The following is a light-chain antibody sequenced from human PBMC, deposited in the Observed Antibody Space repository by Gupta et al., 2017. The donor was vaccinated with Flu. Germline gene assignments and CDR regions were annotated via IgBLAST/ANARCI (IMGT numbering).Light chain of an antibody. J-gene: IGLJ2*01. CDR3: EAWDDSLSGVV. Sequence: SSPNIGSNYVYWYQQFPGTAPKLLIYRNNKRPSGVPDRISGSKSGTSASLAISGLRSEDEADYYCEAWDDSLSGVVFGGGTRLTVL. V-gene: IGLV1-47*01. CDR1: SPNIGSNY. CDR2: RNN.